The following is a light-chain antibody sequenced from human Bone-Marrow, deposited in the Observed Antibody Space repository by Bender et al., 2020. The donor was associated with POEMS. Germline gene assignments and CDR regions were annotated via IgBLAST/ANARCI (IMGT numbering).Light chain of an antibody. CDR3: SSYTLSDTYV. J-gene: IGLJ1*01. V-gene: IGLV2-14*02. CDR1: SSDVGAYNL. Sequence: QSALTQPAFVSGSPGQSITISCTGASSDVGAYNLVSWYQQHPGKAPKLLIYEVRKRPSGVSNRFSGSKSDNSASLTISGLQAADEADYYCSSYTLSDTYVFGTGTKVTVL. CDR2: EVR.